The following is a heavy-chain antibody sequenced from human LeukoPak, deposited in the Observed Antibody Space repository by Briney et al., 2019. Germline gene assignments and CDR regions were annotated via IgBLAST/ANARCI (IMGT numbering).Heavy chain of an antibody. CDR1: GGSISSSSYY. CDR2: IYYSGST. Sequence: SETLSLTCTVSGGSISSSSYYWGWIRQPPGKGLEWIGSIYYSGSTYYNPSLKSRVTISVDTSKNQFSLKLSSVTAADTAVYYCARDYSSGWYSSSWFDPWGQGTLVTVSS. D-gene: IGHD6-19*01. CDR3: ARDYSSGWYSSSWFDP. V-gene: IGHV4-39*07. J-gene: IGHJ5*02.